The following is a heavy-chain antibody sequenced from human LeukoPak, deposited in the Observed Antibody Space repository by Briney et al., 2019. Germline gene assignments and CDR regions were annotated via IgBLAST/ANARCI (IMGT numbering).Heavy chain of an antibody. CDR1: GFTLSSYE. V-gene: IGHV3-23*01. CDR2: IDYSGGDT. Sequence: GGSLRLSCTASGFTLSSYEMSWIRQAPGKGLEWVSSIDYSGGDTHYADSVKGRFTISRDNAKNSLYLQMNSLRVEDTAFYYCARDDLLHRNWFDPWGQGTLVTVSS. D-gene: IGHD3-22*01. CDR3: ARDDLLHRNWFDP. J-gene: IGHJ5*02.